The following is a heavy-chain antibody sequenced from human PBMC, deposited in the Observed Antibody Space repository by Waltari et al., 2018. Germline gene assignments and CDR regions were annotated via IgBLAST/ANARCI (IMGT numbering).Heavy chain of an antibody. CDR2: IYHSGRT. D-gene: IGHD1-7*01. CDR3: ARRTTGTTRGFDY. Sequence: QVQLQESGPGLVKPSETLSLTCAVSGYSISSGYYWGWIRQPPGKGLEWIGSIYHSGRTEYNPSLKSRVTISVDTSKNQFSLKLSSVTAADTAVYYCARRTTGTTRGFDYWGQGTLVTVSS. CDR1: GYSISSGYY. J-gene: IGHJ4*02. V-gene: IGHV4-38-2*01.